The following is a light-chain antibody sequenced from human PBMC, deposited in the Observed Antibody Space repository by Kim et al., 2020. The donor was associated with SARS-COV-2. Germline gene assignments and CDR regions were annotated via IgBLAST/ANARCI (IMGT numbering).Light chain of an antibody. Sequence: SVKLTCALSSGHSSYAIAWHQQQPEKGPRYLMKLNSDGSHSKGDGIPDRFSGSSSGAERYLTISSLQSEDEADYYCQTWGTGIVVFGGGTQLTVL. J-gene: IGLJ2*01. CDR2: LNSDGSH. CDR3: QTWGTGIVV. CDR1: SGHSSYA. V-gene: IGLV4-69*02.